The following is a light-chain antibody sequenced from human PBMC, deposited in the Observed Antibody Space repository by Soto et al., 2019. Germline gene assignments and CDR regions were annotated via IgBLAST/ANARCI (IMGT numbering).Light chain of an antibody. CDR3: HQRQSWPRT. V-gene: IGKV3-20*01. J-gene: IGKJ1*01. Sequence: EIVLTQSPGTLSLSPGERATLSCRASQSVSSSYLAWYQQKPGQAPRLLIYGASSRATGIPDRFSGGGSGTDFTLTISDVQPEDFALYYCHQRQSWPRTFGQGTKVDIK. CDR1: QSVSSSY. CDR2: GAS.